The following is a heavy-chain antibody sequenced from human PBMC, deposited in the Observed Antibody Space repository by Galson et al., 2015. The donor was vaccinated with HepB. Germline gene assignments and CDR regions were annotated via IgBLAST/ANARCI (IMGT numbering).Heavy chain of an antibody. V-gene: IGHV3-49*03. J-gene: IGHJ6*02. CDR1: GFTLGDYP. CDR2: ITSKAYGGTT. D-gene: IGHD2-21*02. CDR3: SRSHYGGDRYHYYGMDV. Sequence: SLRLSCAVSGFTLGDYPMSWFRQAPGKGLEWVGFITSKAYGGTTEYAASVKGRFTISRDDSKSIAFLQINSLKSEDTAVYYCSRSHYGGDRYHYYGMDVWGRGTLVIVSS.